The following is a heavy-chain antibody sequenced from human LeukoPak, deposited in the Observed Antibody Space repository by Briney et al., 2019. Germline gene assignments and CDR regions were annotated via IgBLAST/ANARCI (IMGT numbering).Heavy chain of an antibody. Sequence: ASVKVSCKVSGYTFTDYYMHWVQQAPGKGLEWMGLVDPEDGETIYAEKFQGRVTITADTSTDTAYMELSSLRSEDTAVYYCAARAVVATRYPDYWGQGTLVTVSS. D-gene: IGHD1-26*01. CDR1: GYTFTDYY. CDR3: AARAVVATRYPDY. J-gene: IGHJ4*02. V-gene: IGHV1-69-2*01. CDR2: VDPEDGET.